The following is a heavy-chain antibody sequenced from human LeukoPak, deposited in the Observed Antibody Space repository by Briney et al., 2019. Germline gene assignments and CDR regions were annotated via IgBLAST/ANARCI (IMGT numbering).Heavy chain of an antibody. J-gene: IGHJ4*02. CDR2: INHSGST. Sequence: SETLSLTCAAYGGSFSGYYWSWIRQPPGKGLEWIGEINHSGSTNYNPSLKSRVTISVDTSKNQFSLKLSSVTAADTAVYYCARGYYYDSSGPHFDYWGQGTLVTVSS. CDR1: GGSFSGYY. CDR3: ARGYYYDSSGPHFDY. V-gene: IGHV4-34*01. D-gene: IGHD3-22*01.